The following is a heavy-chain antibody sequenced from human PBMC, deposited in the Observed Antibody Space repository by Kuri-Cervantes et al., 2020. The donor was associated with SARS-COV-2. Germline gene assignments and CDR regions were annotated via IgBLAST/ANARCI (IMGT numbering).Heavy chain of an antibody. D-gene: IGHD2-15*01. V-gene: IGHV4-61*01. Sequence: SETLSLTCTVSGGSVRSGSYYWSWIRQPPGKGLEWLGYMYYTGSTNYNPSLKSRVTISVDTSKNQFSLKLSSVTAADTAVYYCARDLPGYCSGGSCGGQFGYWGQGMLVTVSS. CDR3: ARDLPGYCSGGSCGGQFGY. CDR1: GGSVRSGSYY. J-gene: IGHJ4*02. CDR2: MYYTGST.